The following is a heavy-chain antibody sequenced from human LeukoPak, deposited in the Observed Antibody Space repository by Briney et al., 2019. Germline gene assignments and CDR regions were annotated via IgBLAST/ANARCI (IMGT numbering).Heavy chain of an antibody. CDR1: GGSISSYY. D-gene: IGHD5-12*01. CDR2: IYYSGST. CDR3: ARHWAIVAPFDY. J-gene: IGHJ4*02. Sequence: SETLSLTCTVSGGSISSYYWSWIRQPAGKGLEWIGYIYYSGSTNYNPSLKSRVTISVDTSKNQFSLKLSSVTAADTAVYYCARHWAIVAPFDYWGQGTLVTVSS. V-gene: IGHV4-59*08.